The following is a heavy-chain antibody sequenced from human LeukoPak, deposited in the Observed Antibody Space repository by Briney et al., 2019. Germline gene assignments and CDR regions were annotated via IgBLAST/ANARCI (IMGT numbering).Heavy chain of an antibody. D-gene: IGHD3-3*01. J-gene: IGHJ5*02. CDR2: IYYSGST. Sequence: PSETLSLTCTVSGGSISSSSYYWGWIRQPPGKGLEWIGSIYYSGSTYYNPFLKSRVTISVDTSKNQFSLKLSSVTAADTAVYYCARPYYDFWSGYYLRNWFDPWGQGTLVTVSS. CDR3: ARPYYDFWSGYYLRNWFDP. CDR1: GGSISSSSYY. V-gene: IGHV4-39*01.